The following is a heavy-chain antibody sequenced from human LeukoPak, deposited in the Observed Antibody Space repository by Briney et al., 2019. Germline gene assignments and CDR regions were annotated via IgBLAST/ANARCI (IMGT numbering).Heavy chain of an antibody. V-gene: IGHV3-66*02. CDR2: IYIGGKT. D-gene: IGHD3-16*02. CDR1: GFTSSAKY. Sequence: GGSLRLSCAAAGFTSSAKYRRWVRQAPGKGLEWVSLIYIGGKTDYADSVKGRFTISRDDSKNTLYLQMNSLRPEDTAVYYCAREPDWPINLGGVIVIPQFDYWGQGAPVTVSS. CDR3: AREPDWPINLGGVIVIPQFDY. J-gene: IGHJ4*02.